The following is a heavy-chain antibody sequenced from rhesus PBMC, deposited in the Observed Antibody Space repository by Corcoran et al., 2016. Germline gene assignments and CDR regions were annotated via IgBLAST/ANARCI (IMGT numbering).Heavy chain of an antibody. CDR3: AREGSSGSWKYFDY. Sequence: QLQLQESGPGLVKPSETLYLTRAVSGGSISSNSGRWLRQPPGKGREWIGRSSGSSGSTDYNPSLKIRVTISTATSQNQFSLKLNSVTAADTAVYYCAREGSSGSWKYFDYWGQGVLVTVSS. CDR1: GGSISSNS. CDR2: SSGSSGST. D-gene: IGHD6-25*01. J-gene: IGHJ4*01. V-gene: IGHV4-173*01.